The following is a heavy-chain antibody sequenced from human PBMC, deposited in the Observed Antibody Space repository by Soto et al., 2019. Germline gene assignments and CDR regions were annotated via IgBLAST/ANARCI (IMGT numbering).Heavy chain of an antibody. Sequence: EVQLVESGGSLVKPGGSLRLSCAASGFTFSSHAMNWVRQAPGKGLEWISSIDSSSSFIYYADSVKGRFTISRDNAKNSVFLLMSGLGADDTAVYYCAREALWSGEIGYLAYGGEGAVVTVSS. V-gene: IGHV3-21*06. CDR3: AREALWSGEIGYLAY. J-gene: IGHJ4*02. CDR1: GFTFSSHA. D-gene: IGHD3-10*01. CDR2: IDSSSSFI.